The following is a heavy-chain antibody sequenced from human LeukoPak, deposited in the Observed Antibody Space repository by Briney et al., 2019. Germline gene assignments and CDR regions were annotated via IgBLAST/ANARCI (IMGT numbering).Heavy chain of an antibody. CDR2: IYHSGRT. CDR1: GYSISSGYY. D-gene: IGHD6-19*01. CDR3: ARIRGYGSDAYYYYMDV. J-gene: IGHJ6*03. Sequence: SETLSLTCTVSGYSISSGYYWGWIRQPPGKGLEWIGSIYHSGRTFYNPSLKSRVTISVDTSKNQFSLKLTSVTAADTAVYYCARIRGYGSDAYYYYMDVWGKGTTVTVSS. V-gene: IGHV4-38-2*02.